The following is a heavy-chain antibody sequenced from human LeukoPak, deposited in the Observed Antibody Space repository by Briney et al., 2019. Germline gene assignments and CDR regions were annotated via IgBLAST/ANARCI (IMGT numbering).Heavy chain of an antibody. CDR2: IYYSGST. D-gene: IGHD2-2*01. CDR1: GGSISSGGYS. CDR3: AGCSSTSCPFDP. Sequence: SETLSLTCAVSGGSISSGGYSWSWIRQPPGKGLEWIGYIYYSGSTNYNPSLKSRVTISVDTSKNQFSLKLSSVTAADTAVYYCAGCSSTSCPFDPWGQGTLVTVSS. J-gene: IGHJ5*02. V-gene: IGHV4-61*08.